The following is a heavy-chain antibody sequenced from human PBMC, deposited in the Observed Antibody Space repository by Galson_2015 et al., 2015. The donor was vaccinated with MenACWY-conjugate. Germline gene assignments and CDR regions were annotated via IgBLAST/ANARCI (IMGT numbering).Heavy chain of an antibody. J-gene: IGHJ4*02. CDR1: GFTFSSYG. D-gene: IGHD2-2*01. CDR3: ARDYWSSTSCYFDY. V-gene: IGHV3-33*01. CDR2: IWSDGSNK. Sequence: SLRLSCAASGFTFSSYGMHWVRQAPGKGLEWVAVIWSDGSNKYSADSVKGRFTISRDNSKNTLHLQMNSLSAEDTSVYYLARDYWSSTSCYFDYWGQGTLVTVSS.